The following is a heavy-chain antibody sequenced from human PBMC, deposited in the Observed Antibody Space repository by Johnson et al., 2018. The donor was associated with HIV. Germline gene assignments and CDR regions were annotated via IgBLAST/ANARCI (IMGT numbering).Heavy chain of an antibody. D-gene: IGHD2-21*01. V-gene: IGHV3-48*03. CDR2: ISSSGSTI. CDR3: AREGLLWGAFDI. CDR1: GFTFDDYD. Sequence: VQLVESGGYVVRPGGSLRLSCAASGFTFDDYDMTWVRQAPGKGLEWGSYISSSGSTIYYADCVKGRLTISRDNAKNSLSLQINSLRAEDTAVYYCAREGLLWGAFDIWGQGTMVTVSS. J-gene: IGHJ3*02.